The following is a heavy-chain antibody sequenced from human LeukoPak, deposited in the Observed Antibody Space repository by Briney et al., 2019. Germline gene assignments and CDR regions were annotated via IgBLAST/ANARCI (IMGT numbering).Heavy chain of an antibody. CDR2: IIPIFGTA. CDR1: GGTFSSYA. J-gene: IGHJ5*02. D-gene: IGHD5-24*01. Sequence: SVKVSCXASGGTFSSYAISWVRQAPGQGLEWMGRIIPIFGTANYAQKFQGRVTITTDESTSTAYTELSSLRSEDTAVYYCARVERWLQFLAWGQGTLVTVSS. V-gene: IGHV1-69*05. CDR3: ARVERWLQFLA.